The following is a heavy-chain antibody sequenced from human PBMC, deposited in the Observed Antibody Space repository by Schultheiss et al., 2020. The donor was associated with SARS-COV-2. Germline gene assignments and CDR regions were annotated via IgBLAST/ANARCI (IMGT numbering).Heavy chain of an antibody. CDR2: ISYDGSNK. Sequence: GGSLRLSCAASGFTFSSYAMHWVRQAPGKGLEWVAVISYDGSNKYYADSVKGRFTISRDNSKNTLYLQMNSLRAEDTAVYYCARDVGGPSGYWGQGALVTVSS. J-gene: IGHJ4*02. CDR1: GFTFSSYA. CDR3: ARDVGGPSGY. V-gene: IGHV3-30*07. D-gene: IGHD2-15*01.